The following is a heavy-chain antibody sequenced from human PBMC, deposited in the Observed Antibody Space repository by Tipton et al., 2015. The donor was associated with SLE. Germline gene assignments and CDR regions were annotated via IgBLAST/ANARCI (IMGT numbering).Heavy chain of an antibody. CDR3: ARPSFDFWSGYDDAFDI. Sequence: LSLTCAVYGGSFSGYYWSWIRQPPGKGLEWIGEINHSGSTNYNPSLKSRVTISVDTSKNQFSLKLSSVTAADTAVYYCARPSFDFWSGYDDAFDIWGQGTMVTVSS. J-gene: IGHJ3*02. V-gene: IGHV4-34*01. D-gene: IGHD3-3*01. CDR2: INHSGST. CDR1: GGSFSGYY.